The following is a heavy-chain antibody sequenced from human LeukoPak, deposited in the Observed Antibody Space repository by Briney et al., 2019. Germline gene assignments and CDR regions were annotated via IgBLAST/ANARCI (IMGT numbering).Heavy chain of an antibody. Sequence: ASEKVSCKASGYTFTSYDINWVRQATGQGLEWMGWMNPNSGNTGYAQKFQGRVTITRNTSISTAYMELSSLRSEDTAVYYCARGLSIAAAGNYFDYWGQGTLVTVSS. CDR1: GYTFTSYD. CDR2: MNPNSGNT. D-gene: IGHD6-13*01. J-gene: IGHJ4*02. CDR3: ARGLSIAAAGNYFDY. V-gene: IGHV1-8*03.